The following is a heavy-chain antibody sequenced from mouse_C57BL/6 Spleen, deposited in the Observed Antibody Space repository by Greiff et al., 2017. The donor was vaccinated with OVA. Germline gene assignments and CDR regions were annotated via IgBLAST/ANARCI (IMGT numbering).Heavy chain of an antibody. CDR2: ISYDGSN. J-gene: IGHJ1*03. Sequence: ESGPGLVKPSQSLSLTCSVTGYSITSGYYWNWIRQFPGNKLEWMGYISYDGSNNYNPSLKNRISITRDTSKNQFFLKLNSVTTEDTATYYCALGRGWYSDVWGTGTTVTVSS. CDR3: ALGRGWYSDV. D-gene: IGHD4-1*01. V-gene: IGHV3-6*01. CDR1: GYSITSGYY.